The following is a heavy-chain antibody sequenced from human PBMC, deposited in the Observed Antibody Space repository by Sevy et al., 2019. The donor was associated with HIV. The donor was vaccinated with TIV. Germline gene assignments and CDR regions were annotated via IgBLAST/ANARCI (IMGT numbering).Heavy chain of an antibody. J-gene: IGHJ6*02. CDR2: IYYSGST. D-gene: IGHD2-2*01. CDR3: ARDGGRYCSSTSCQYGMDV. V-gene: IGHV4-59*01. Sequence: SDTLSLTCTVSGGSISSYYWSWIRQPPGKGLEWIGYIYYSGSTNYNPSLKSRVTISVDTSKNQFSQKLSSVTAADTVVYYCARDGGRYCSSTSCQYGMDVWGQGTTVTVSS. CDR1: GGSISSYY.